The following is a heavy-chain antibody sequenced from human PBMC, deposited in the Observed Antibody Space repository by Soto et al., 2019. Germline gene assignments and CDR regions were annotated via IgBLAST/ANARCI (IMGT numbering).Heavy chain of an antibody. Sequence: SETLSLTWTVSGGSIGSSSYYWGWIRQSPGKGLEWFGNIFYSGNTFYNPSLQSRVAISVNTSKTQFYLHLSSVTAADTAIFYCASIAAPGTTHFDFWGQETLLTVSS. D-gene: IGHD6-13*01. V-gene: IGHV4-39*01. CDR3: ASIAAPGTTHFDF. CDR1: GGSIGSSSYY. CDR2: IFYSGNT. J-gene: IGHJ4*02.